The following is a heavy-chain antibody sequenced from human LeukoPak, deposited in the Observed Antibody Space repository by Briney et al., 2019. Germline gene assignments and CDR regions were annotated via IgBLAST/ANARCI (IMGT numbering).Heavy chain of an antibody. CDR1: GGSISTYY. CDR3: ARSIIGTRSKFDY. V-gene: IGHV4-59*08. CDR2: ISYSGST. D-gene: IGHD1/OR15-1a*01. J-gene: IGHJ4*02. Sequence: SETLSLTCTVSGGSISTYYWSWIRQPPGKGLEWIGYISYSGSTNYNPSLKSRVTISLDTSKNQFALKLSSVTAADTAGYYCARSIIGTRSKFDYWGQGTLVTVSS.